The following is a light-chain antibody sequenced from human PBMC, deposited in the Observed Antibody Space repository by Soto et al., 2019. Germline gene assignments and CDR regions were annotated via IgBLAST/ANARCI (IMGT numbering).Light chain of an antibody. Sequence: QSVLTQPRSVSGSPGLSVTISCTGTGSDVGGYNYVSWYQQHPGKAPKLMIYDVTTRPSGVPDRFSGSKSGNTASLTISGLQAEDEADYYCCSYADNYSWVFGGGTKVTVL. J-gene: IGLJ3*02. V-gene: IGLV2-11*01. CDR1: GSDVGGYNY. CDR2: DVT. CDR3: CSYADNYSWV.